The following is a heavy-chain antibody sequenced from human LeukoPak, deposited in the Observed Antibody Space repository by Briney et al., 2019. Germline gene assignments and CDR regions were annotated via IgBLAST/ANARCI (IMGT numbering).Heavy chain of an antibody. Sequence: PGGSLRLSCAASGFTFSSYAMSWVRQAPGKGLEWVSAISGSGGSTYYADSVKGRFTISRDNSKNTLYLQMNSLRVEDTAVYYCAKGWDVDTAIDYWGQGTLVTVSS. V-gene: IGHV3-23*01. CDR1: GFTFSSYA. CDR2: ISGSGGST. J-gene: IGHJ4*02. D-gene: IGHD5-18*01. CDR3: AKGWDVDTAIDY.